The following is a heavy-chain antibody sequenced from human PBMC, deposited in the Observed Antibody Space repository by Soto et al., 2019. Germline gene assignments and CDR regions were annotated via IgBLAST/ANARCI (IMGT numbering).Heavy chain of an antibody. D-gene: IGHD2-8*01. V-gene: IGHV3-30-3*01. CDR3: ARDAGLFYIHGLTGMDV. Sequence: GGSLRLSCEASGFDFSDYAFHWVRQAPGEGLEWVAVISYRGDTEYYADSVRGRFTVSRDNSQNTIHLQMSSLRREDTALYHCARDAGLFYIHGLTGMDVWGQGTTVTVSS. CDR1: GFDFSDYA. CDR2: ISYRGDTE. J-gene: IGHJ6*02.